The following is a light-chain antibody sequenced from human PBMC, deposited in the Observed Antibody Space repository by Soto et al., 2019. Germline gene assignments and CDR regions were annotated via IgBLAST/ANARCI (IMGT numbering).Light chain of an antibody. J-gene: IGLJ1*01. CDR1: SSDIGGYNY. CDR3: TSYTSSSIFYV. V-gene: IGLV2-14*01. CDR2: GVT. Sequence: QSVLTQPASVSGSPGQSITISCTGPSSDIGGYNYVSWYHQHPGKAPKLLIYGVTHRPSGVSNLFSGSKSGNTASLTISALQAEDETDYYCTSYTSSSIFYVFGTGTKVTVL.